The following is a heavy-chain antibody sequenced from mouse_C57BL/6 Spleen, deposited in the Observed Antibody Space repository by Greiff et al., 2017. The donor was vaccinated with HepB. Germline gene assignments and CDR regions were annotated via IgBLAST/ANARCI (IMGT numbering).Heavy chain of an antibody. CDR1: GFTFTDYY. D-gene: IGHD2-2*01. J-gene: IGHJ2*01. CDR3: ARGGWLRLDY. V-gene: IGHV7-3*01. Sequence: EVKVVESGGGLVQPGGSLSLSCAASGFTFTDYYMSWVRQPPGKALEWLGFIRNKATGDTTEYSAFVKGRFTISRDNYRSILYLQLNALRAEDSATYYCARGGWLRLDYWGQGTPLTVSS. CDR2: IRNKATGDTT.